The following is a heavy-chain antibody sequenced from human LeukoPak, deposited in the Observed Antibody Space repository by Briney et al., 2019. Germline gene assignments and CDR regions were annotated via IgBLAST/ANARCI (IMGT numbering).Heavy chain of an antibody. CDR1: GFTFSSYG. CDR2: IWYDGSNK. J-gene: IGHJ4*02. V-gene: IGHV3-33*01. Sequence: GGSLRLSCAASGFTFSSYGMHWVRQAPGKGLEWVAVIWYDGSNKYYADSVKGRFTISRDNSKNTLYLQMNSLRAEDTAVYYCARGGLYSSSPKPYWGQGTLVTVSS. CDR3: ARGGLYSSSPKPY. D-gene: IGHD6-6*01.